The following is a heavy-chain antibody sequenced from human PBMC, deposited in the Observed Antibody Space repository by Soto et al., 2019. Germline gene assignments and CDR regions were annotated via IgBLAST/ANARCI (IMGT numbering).Heavy chain of an antibody. Sequence: GSLRLSCAASGFTFSSYGMHWVRQAPGKGLEWVAVIWYDGSNKYYADSVKGRFTISRDNSKNTLYLQMNSLRAEDTAVYYCAREGRGYSYEYVMDVWGQGTTVTVSS. D-gene: IGHD5-18*01. J-gene: IGHJ6*02. V-gene: IGHV3-33*01. CDR1: GFTFSSYG. CDR2: IWYDGSNK. CDR3: AREGRGYSYEYVMDV.